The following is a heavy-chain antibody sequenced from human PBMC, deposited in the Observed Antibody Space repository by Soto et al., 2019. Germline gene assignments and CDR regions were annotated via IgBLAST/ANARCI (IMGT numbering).Heavy chain of an antibody. CDR3: ASSRRFRDGYNSVDY. CDR2: IIPIFGTA. CDR1: GGTFSSYA. J-gene: IGHJ4*02. V-gene: IGHV1-69*01. D-gene: IGHD5-12*01. Sequence: QVQLVQSGAEVKKPGSSVKVSCKASGGTFSSYAISWLRQAPGQGLEWMGGIIPIFGTANYAQKFQGRVTITADESTSTAYMELSSLRSEDTAVYYCASSRRFRDGYNSVDYWGQGTLVTVSS.